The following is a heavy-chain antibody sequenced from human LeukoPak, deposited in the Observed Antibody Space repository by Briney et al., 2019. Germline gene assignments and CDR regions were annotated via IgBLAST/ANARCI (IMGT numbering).Heavy chain of an antibody. V-gene: IGHV3-66*02. Sequence: GRSLRLSCAASGFIVNSYAMSCVRQAPGKGLAWVSLIYSDGVTQYADSVKGRFTISRDNSKNTLYLQMNSLRDEDTAVYFCARDRAEGKTWVEFDPWGQGTLVTVSS. CDR1: GFIVNSYA. CDR2: IYSDGVT. CDR3: ARDRAEGKTWVEFDP. J-gene: IGHJ5*02.